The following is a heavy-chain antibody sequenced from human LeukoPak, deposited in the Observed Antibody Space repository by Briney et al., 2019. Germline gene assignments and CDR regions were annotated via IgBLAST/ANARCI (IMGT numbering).Heavy chain of an antibody. CDR3: AKDTYYYGSGSYSYFDY. V-gene: IGHV3-30*18. D-gene: IGHD3-10*01. Sequence: GGSLRLSCAASGFTFSSYGMHWVRQAPGKGLEWVAVISYDGSNKYYADSVKGRFTISRDNSKNTLYLQMNSLRAVDTAVYYCAKDTYYYGSGSYSYFDYWGQGTLVTVSS. J-gene: IGHJ4*02. CDR1: GFTFSSYG. CDR2: ISYDGSNK.